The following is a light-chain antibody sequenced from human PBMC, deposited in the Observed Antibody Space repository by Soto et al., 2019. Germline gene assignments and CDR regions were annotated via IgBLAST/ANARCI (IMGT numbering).Light chain of an antibody. J-gene: IGLJ1*01. CDR2: EAP. Sequence: QSALTQPPSVSGSPGQSVTISCTGTSTDFVAYNRVSWYQQPPGTAPKLIIYEAPNRPSGVPDRFSGSKSGNTASLTISGLQAADEADYYCSLYTSENTYVFGTGTKV. CDR3: SLYTSENTYV. CDR1: STDFVAYNR. V-gene: IGLV2-18*01.